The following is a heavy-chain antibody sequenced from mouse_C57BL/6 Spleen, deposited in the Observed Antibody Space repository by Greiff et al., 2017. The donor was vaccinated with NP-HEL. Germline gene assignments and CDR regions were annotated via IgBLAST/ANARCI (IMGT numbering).Heavy chain of an antibody. J-gene: IGHJ4*01. D-gene: IGHD1-1*01. Sequence: VQLQQSGAELVRPGASVKLSCTASGFNIKDDYMHWVKQRPEQGLEWIGWIDPENGDTEYASKFQGKATITADTSSNTAYLQLSSLTSEDTAVYYCTTSYYGSSYRAMDYWGQGTSVTVSS. CDR2: IDPENGDT. CDR1: GFNIKDDY. V-gene: IGHV14-4*01. CDR3: TTSYYGSSYRAMDY.